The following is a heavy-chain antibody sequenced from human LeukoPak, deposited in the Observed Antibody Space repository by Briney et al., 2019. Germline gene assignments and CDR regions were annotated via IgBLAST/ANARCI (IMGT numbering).Heavy chain of an antibody. Sequence: SVKVSCKASGGTFSSYAISWVRQAPGQGLEWMGGIIPIFGTANYAQKFQGRVTITTDESTSTAHMELSSLRSEDTAVYYCASKTTWPRHKYYFDYWSQGTLVTVSS. J-gene: IGHJ4*02. CDR1: GGTFSSYA. CDR3: ASKTTWPRHKYYFDY. D-gene: IGHD1-7*01. V-gene: IGHV1-69*05. CDR2: IIPIFGTA.